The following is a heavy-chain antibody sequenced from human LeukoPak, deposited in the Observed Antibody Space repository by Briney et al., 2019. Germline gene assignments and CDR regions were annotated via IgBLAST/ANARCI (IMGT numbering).Heavy chain of an antibody. CDR3: AHHGRGIAVAGDSDY. V-gene: IGHV2-5*01. Sequence: SGPTLVKPTQTLTLTCTFSGFSLSTSGVGVGWIRQPPGKALEWLALIYWNDDKRYRPSLKSRLTITKDTSKNQVVLTMTNMDPVDTATYYCAHHGRGIAVAGDSDYWGQGTLVTVSS. D-gene: IGHD6-19*01. CDR1: GFSLSTSGVG. J-gene: IGHJ4*02. CDR2: IYWNDDK.